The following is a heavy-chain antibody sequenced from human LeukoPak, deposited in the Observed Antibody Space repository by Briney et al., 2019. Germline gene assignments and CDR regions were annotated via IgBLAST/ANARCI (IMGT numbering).Heavy chain of an antibody. D-gene: IGHD5-12*01. Sequence: RSLRLSCAASGFTFNDYAMHWVRQAPGKGLEWVSGISWNSDSIAYADSVKGRFTISRDNAKNSLYLHMNSLRAEDTALYYCAKDAYSGYDYNGYFDYWGQGTLVTVSS. V-gene: IGHV3-9*01. J-gene: IGHJ4*02. CDR2: ISWNSDSI. CDR3: AKDAYSGYDYNGYFDY. CDR1: GFTFNDYA.